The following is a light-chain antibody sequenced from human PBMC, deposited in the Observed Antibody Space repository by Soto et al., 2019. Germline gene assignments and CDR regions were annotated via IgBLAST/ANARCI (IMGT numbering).Light chain of an antibody. V-gene: IGLV3-21*04. J-gene: IGLJ2*01. CDR1: NIVTKS. CDR2: YDS. Sequence: SYELTQPPSVSVPPGKTARITCGGNNIVTKSVHWYQQKPGQAPVLVIYYDSDRPSGIPERFSGSNSGNTATLTISRVEAGDEADYYCQVWDDSSNRVVFGGGTKLTVL. CDR3: QVWDDSSNRVV.